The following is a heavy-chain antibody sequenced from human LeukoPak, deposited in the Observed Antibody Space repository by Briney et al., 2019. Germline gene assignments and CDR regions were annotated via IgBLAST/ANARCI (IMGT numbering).Heavy chain of an antibody. CDR2: ISGSGGST. CDR3: ARGGSSSWYVISYFDY. D-gene: IGHD6-13*01. V-gene: IGHV3-23*01. CDR1: GFTFSSYA. Sequence: ESGGSLRLSCAASGFTFSSYAMSWVRQAPGKGLEWVSAISGSGGSTYYADSVKGRFTISRDNSKNTLYLQMNSLRAEDTAVYYCARGGSSSWYVISYFDYWGQGTLVTVSS. J-gene: IGHJ4*02.